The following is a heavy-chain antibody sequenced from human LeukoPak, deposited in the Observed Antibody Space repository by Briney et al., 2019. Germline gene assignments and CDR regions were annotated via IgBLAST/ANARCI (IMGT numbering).Heavy chain of an antibody. CDR1: GYTFTCYY. Sequence: ASVKVSCKASGYTFTCYYMHWVRQAPGQGHEWMGWINPNSGGTNYAQKFQGWVTMTRDTSISTAYMELSRLRSDDTAVYYCARDRGSPDRTTGRSYGMDVWGKGTTVTVSS. J-gene: IGHJ6*04. D-gene: IGHD1-1*01. CDR2: INPNSGGT. CDR3: ARDRGSPDRTTGRSYGMDV. V-gene: IGHV1-2*04.